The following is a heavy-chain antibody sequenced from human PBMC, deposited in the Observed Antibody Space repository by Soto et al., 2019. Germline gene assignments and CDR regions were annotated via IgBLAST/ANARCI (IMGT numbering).Heavy chain of an antibody. Sequence: GESLKISCKASGFSLNTYWIAWVRQMPGKGLEWMGAIFPGDSDTKYSPSFEGQVTISADRSTSTAYVQWDSLRSSDSARYYCARQGPRSSGGSYYYEMDVCRPGTTVTVSS. V-gene: IGHV5-51*01. J-gene: IGHJ6*02. CDR2: IFPGDSDT. CDR1: GFSLNTYW. D-gene: IGHD6-25*01. CDR3: ARQGPRSSGGSYYYEMDV.